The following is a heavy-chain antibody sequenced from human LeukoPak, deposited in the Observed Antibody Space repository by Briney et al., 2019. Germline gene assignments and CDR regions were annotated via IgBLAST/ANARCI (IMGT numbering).Heavy chain of an antibody. CDR2: IYYSGST. CDR3: ARDHPGGYYFDY. J-gene: IGHJ4*02. CDR1: GGSISSSSYY. V-gene: IGHV4-39*07. Sequence: SETLSLTCTVSGGSISSSSYYWGWIRQPPGKGLEWIGSIYYSGSTYYNPSLKSRVTISVDTSKNQFSPKLSSVTAADTAVYYCARDHPGGYYFDYWGQGTLVTVSS. D-gene: IGHD1-1*01.